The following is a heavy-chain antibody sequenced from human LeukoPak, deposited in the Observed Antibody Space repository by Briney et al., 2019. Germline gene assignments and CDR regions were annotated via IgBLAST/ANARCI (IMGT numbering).Heavy chain of an antibody. J-gene: IGHJ4*02. CDR3: ARDRTPAGGSDY. D-gene: IGHD2-2*01. V-gene: IGHV1-2*02. Sequence: ASVKVSFKASEYTFSVYHIHWVRQAPGQGLEWMGWINPNSGGTNYAQKFQGRVTMTRDTSISTAYMELSRLRSDDTAVYYCARDRTPAGGSDYWGQGTLVTVSS. CDR1: EYTFSVYH. CDR2: INPNSGGT.